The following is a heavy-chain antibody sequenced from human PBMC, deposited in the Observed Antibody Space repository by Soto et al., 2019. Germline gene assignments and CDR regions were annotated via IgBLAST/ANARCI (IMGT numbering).Heavy chain of an antibody. CDR3: AKDMGATKGRRIDY. V-gene: IGHV3-23*01. Sequence: EVQLLESGGGLVQPGGSLRLSCAASGFTFSSYAMSWVRQAPGKGLEWVSAISGSGTGTYYADSVKGRFTISRDNSKNTLYLQMNSLRGEDTAVYYYAKDMGATKGRRIDYWGQGTLVSVSS. CDR2: ISGSGTGT. CDR1: GFTFSSYA. D-gene: IGHD1-26*01. J-gene: IGHJ4*02.